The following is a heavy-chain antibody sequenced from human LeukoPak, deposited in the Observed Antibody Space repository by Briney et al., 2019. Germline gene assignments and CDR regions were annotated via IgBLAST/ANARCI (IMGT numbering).Heavy chain of an antibody. D-gene: IGHD3-22*01. CDR2: INHSGST. V-gene: IGHV4-34*01. Sequence: PSETLSLTCAVYGGSFSENYWTWIRQPPGKGLEFIGEINHSGSTNYSPSLKSRVNLSVDTSKNQFSLRLKSVTAADTAVYYCARGLYHYDTSGYSASKYYMDVWGKGTTVTVSS. J-gene: IGHJ6*03. CDR1: GGSFSENY. CDR3: ARGLYHYDTSGYSASKYYMDV.